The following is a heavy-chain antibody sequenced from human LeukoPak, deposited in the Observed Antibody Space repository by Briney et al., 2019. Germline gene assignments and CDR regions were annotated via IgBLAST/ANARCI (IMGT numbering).Heavy chain of an antibody. CDR2: IIPILGIA. CDR1: GYTFTSYG. Sequence: SVKVSCKASGYTFTSYGISWVRQAPGQGLEWMGRIIPILGIANYAQKFQGRVTITADKSTSTAYMELSSLRSEDTAVYYCASPPNSGYYYYYGMDVWGQGTTVTVSS. J-gene: IGHJ6*02. V-gene: IGHV1-69*04. CDR3: ASPPNSGYYYYYGMDV.